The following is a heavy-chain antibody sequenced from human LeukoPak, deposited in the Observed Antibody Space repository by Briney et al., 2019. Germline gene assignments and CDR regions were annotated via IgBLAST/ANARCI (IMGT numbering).Heavy chain of an antibody. CDR2: IRSKANSYAT. CDR3: ARDQITMTRGVIARSTAYYKYYYMDV. CDR1: GFTFSGSA. J-gene: IGHJ6*03. V-gene: IGHV3-73*01. Sequence: GGSLKLSCAASGFTFSGSAMHWVRQASGKGLEWVGRIRSKANSYATAYAASVKGRFTISRDDSKNTAYLQMNSLRAEDTAVYYCARDQITMTRGVIARSTAYYKYYYMDVWGKGTTVTVSS. D-gene: IGHD3-10*01.